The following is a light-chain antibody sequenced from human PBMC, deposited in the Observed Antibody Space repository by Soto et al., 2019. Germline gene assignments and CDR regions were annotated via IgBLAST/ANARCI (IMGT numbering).Light chain of an antibody. J-gene: IGLJ1*01. CDR1: SSDVGGYNY. CDR3: SSYISSSTPYV. CDR2: DVS. V-gene: IGLV2-14*01. Sequence: QSVLTQPASVSGSPGQSITISCTGTSSDVGGYNYVSWYQQHPGKAPKLMIYDVSNRPSGVSNRFSGSKSGNTASLTISGLQAEDEADYYCSSYISSSTPYVFVTGTKVTV.